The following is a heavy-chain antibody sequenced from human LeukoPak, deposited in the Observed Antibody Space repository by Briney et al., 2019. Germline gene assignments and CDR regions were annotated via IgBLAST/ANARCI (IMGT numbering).Heavy chain of an antibody. CDR1: GFTFSTYV. CDR3: AKGGRGY. CDR2: ISVSGSNT. J-gene: IGHJ4*02. V-gene: IGHV3-23*01. Sequence: GGSLRLSCAASGFTFSTYVMVWVRRAPEKGLEWVSSISVSGSNTFYTDSVKGRFTISRDNSKNTLDLQMDSLRAEDTAIYYCAKGGRGYWGQGTLVTVSS.